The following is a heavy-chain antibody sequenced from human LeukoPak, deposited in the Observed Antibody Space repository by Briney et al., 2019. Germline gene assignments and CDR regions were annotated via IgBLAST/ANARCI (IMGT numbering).Heavy chain of an antibody. Sequence: GASLKGSCKTSGYNFTNYYMHWVRQAPGHGLEGMGIMNPIGDTTTYAEKFQGRVTMTRDTSTSTVYMELSSLRSEDTAVYYCARGGALRYFEWFSAYWGQGTLVTVSS. CDR1: GYNFTNYY. CDR3: ARGGALRYFEWFSAY. J-gene: IGHJ4*02. D-gene: IGHD3-9*01. V-gene: IGHV1-46*01. CDR2: MNPIGDTT.